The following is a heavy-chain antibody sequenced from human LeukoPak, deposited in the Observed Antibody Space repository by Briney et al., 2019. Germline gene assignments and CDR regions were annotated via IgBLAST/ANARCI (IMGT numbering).Heavy chain of an antibody. Sequence: GGSLRLSCAASGFTFSNYGMHWDRQAPGRGLEWVAVIWYDGSNKYYADSVKGRFTISRDNSKNTLYLQMNSLRAEDTAVYYCASYSSSSIADYWGQGTLVTVSS. V-gene: IGHV3-33*01. CDR2: IWYDGSNK. CDR3: ASYSSSSIADY. J-gene: IGHJ4*02. D-gene: IGHD6-6*01. CDR1: GFTFSNYG.